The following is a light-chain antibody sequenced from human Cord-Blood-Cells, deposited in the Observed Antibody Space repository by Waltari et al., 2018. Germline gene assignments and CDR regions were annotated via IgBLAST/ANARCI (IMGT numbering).Light chain of an antibody. CDR2: WAS. CDR3: QQYYSTPYS. Sequence: DIVMTQSPDSLAVSLSERATINCTSSQSVLYSSNNKNYLAWYQQKPGQPPKLLIYWASTREAGVPDRFSGSGSGTDFTLTISSLQAEDGAVYYCQQYYSTPYSFGQGTKLEIK. CDR1: QSVLYSSNNKNY. V-gene: IGKV4-1*01. J-gene: IGKJ2*03.